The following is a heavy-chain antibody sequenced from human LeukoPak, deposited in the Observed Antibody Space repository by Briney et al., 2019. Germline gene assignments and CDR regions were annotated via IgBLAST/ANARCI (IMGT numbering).Heavy chain of an antibody. Sequence: GSLRLSCEVSGFIFSNYGMHWVRQAPGEGLEWVALIWYDGRTKFHADSVRDRFTISRDNSANTLYLQMSSLRVEDTAVYYCAREWGRIAVAGGPGYWGQGALVTVSS. D-gene: IGHD6-19*01. CDR1: GFIFSNYG. J-gene: IGHJ4*02. V-gene: IGHV3-33*01. CDR2: IWYDGRTK. CDR3: AREWGRIAVAGGPGY.